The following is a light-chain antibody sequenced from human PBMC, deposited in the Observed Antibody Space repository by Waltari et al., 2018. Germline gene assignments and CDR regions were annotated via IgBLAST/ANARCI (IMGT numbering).Light chain of an antibody. J-gene: IGLJ3*02. V-gene: IGLV2-14*03. CDR2: DVT. Sequence: QSALTQPSSASGSPEQSITISCTGTTSNIGVSNYDPWYQQHPGKAPILIIFDVTFRSAGVSHRFSGSKSGNTASLTISGLQAEDEADYFCASYIGSALELFGGGTRLTVL. CDR1: TSNIGVSNY. CDR3: ASYIGSALEL.